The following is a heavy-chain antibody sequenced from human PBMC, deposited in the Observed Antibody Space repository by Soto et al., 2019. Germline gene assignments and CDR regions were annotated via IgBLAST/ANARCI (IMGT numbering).Heavy chain of an antibody. CDR2: IWYDGSNK. CDR1: GFTFSSYG. Sequence: HPGGSLRLSCAASGFTFSSYGMHWVRQAPGKGLEWVAVIWYDGSNKYYADSVKGRFTISRDNSKNTLYLQMNSLRAEDTAVYYCARFDYDYVWGIYRYHHYYYYGMDVWGQGTTVTVSS. V-gene: IGHV3-33*01. CDR3: ARFDYDYVWGIYRYHHYYYYGMDV. D-gene: IGHD3-16*02. J-gene: IGHJ6*02.